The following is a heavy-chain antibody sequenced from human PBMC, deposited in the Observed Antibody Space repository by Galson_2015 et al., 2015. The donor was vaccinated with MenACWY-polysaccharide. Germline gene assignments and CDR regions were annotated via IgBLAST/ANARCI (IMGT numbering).Heavy chain of an antibody. CDR2: VSGSGGTT. V-gene: IGHV3-23*01. CDR1: GFTFRSYA. J-gene: IGHJ4*02. Sequence: SLRLSCAASGFTFRSYAMSWVRQAPGRGLEWVSAVSGSGGTTYYADSVKVQFTISRDNSKNALYLQMNSLRAEDTAVYYCAKGRAAVTHTFDYWGQGTLVTVSS. CDR3: AKGRAAVTHTFDY. D-gene: IGHD4-11*01.